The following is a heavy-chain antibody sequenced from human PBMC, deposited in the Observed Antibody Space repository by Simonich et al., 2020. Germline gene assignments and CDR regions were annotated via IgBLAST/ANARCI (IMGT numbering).Heavy chain of an antibody. J-gene: IGHJ3*02. D-gene: IGHD1-1*01. CDR2: ILPGDSDN. CDR1: GYSFTSYW. V-gene: IGHV5-51*01. Sequence: EVQLVQSGAEVKKPGESLKISCNGSGYSFTSYWIGWVRQMPGKGLEWLGNILPGDSDNRSSPYFQGQVTSSADKAISTAYLQWSSLKASDTAMYYCARQLNDFDIWGQGTMVTVSS. CDR3: ARQLNDFDI.